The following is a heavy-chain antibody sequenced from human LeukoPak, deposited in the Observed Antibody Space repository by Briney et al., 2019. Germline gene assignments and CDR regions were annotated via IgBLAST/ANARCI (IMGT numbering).Heavy chain of an antibody. V-gene: IGHV1-69*04. J-gene: IGHJ5*02. CDR1: GYTFTDYY. D-gene: IGHD1-1*01. CDR3: ARESTGERRWFDP. Sequence: SVKVSCKASGYTFTDYYIHWVRQAPGQGLEWMGRIIPILGIANYAQKFQDRVTITADKSTSTAYMEVSSLRSEDTAVYYCARESTGERRWFDPWGQGTLVTVSS. CDR2: IIPILGIA.